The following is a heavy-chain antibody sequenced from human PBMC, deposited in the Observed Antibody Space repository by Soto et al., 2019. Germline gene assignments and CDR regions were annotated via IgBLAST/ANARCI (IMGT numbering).Heavy chain of an antibody. D-gene: IGHD4-17*01. Sequence: EIQLLESGGGLVQPGGSLRLSCAASGFTFTTYSMTWVRQAPGKGLEWVSTISGSGGSTFYADSVKGRFTVSRDYSKNTLCLQMNSLSGGDTAGYYCAKEAEPTVDPKAGADGDDWGQGTRVTVSS. CDR1: GFTFTTYS. J-gene: IGHJ4*02. V-gene: IGHV3-23*01. CDR2: ISGSGGST. CDR3: AKEAEPTVDPKAGADGDD.